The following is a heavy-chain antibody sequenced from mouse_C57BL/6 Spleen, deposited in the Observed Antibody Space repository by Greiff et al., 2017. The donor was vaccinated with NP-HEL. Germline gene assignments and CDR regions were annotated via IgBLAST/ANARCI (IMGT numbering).Heavy chain of an antibody. Sequence: EVKLVESGGGLVKPGGSLKLSCAASGFTFSDYGMHWVRQAPEKGLEWVAYISSGSSTIYYADTVKGRFTISRDNAKNTLFLQMTSLRSEDTAMYYCARSDYVLFDYWGQGTTLTVSS. CDR1: GFTFSDYG. D-gene: IGHD2-4*01. J-gene: IGHJ2*01. CDR2: ISSGSSTI. CDR3: ARSDYVLFDY. V-gene: IGHV5-17*01.